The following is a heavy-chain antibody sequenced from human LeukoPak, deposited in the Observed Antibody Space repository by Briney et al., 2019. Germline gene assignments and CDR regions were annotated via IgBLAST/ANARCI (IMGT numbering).Heavy chain of an antibody. D-gene: IGHD2-2*01. J-gene: IGHJ6*03. Sequence: SETLSLTCTVSGGSISSGGYYWSWIRQHPGKGLEWIGYIYYSGSTYYNPSLKSRVTISVDTSKNQFSLKLSSVTAADTAVYYCARGVVPAATWGYYYYMDVWGKGTTVTVSS. V-gene: IGHV4-31*03. CDR3: ARGVVPAATWGYYYYMDV. CDR1: GGSISSGGYY. CDR2: IYYSGST.